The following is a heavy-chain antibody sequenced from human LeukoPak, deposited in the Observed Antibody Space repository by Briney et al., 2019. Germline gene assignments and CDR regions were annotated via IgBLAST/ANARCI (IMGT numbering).Heavy chain of an antibody. V-gene: IGHV3-64*01. CDR3: ARVGGNNYFDY. J-gene: IGHJ4*02. Sequence: GGSLRLSCAASGFTFSSYSMHWVRQAPGKGLECVSAISINGGSTYYANSVKGRFTISRDNSKNTLYLQMGSLRAEDMAVYYCARVGGNNYFDYWGQGTLVTVSS. D-gene: IGHD4-23*01. CDR2: ISINGGST. CDR1: GFTFSSYS.